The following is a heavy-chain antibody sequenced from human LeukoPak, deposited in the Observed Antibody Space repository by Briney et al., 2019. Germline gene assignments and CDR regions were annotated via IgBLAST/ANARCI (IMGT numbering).Heavy chain of an antibody. D-gene: IGHD3-3*01. J-gene: IGHJ6*03. Sequence: ASVKVSCKVSGYTLTELSMHWVRQAPGKGLEWMGGFDPEDGETIYAQKFQGRVTMTEDTSTDTAYMELSSLRSEGTAVYYCARYQKPEWIAPFYYMDVWGKGTTVTVSS. CDR2: FDPEDGET. CDR3: ARYQKPEWIAPFYYMDV. V-gene: IGHV1-24*01. CDR1: GYTLTELS.